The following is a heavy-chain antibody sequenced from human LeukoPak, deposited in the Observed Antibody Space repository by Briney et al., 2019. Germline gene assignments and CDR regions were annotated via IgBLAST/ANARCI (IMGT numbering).Heavy chain of an antibody. CDR3: AREAPPYYDILTGYYDRSSGWFDP. CDR1: GGSISSGDYY. V-gene: IGHV4-30-4*08. D-gene: IGHD3-9*01. J-gene: IGHJ5*02. CDR2: IYYSGST. Sequence: PSETLSLTCTVSGGSISSGDYYWSWIRQPPGKGLEWIGYIYYSGSTYYNPSLKSRVTISVDRSKNQFSLKLSSVTAADTAVYYCAREAPPYYDILTGYYDRSSGWFDPWGQGTLVTVSS.